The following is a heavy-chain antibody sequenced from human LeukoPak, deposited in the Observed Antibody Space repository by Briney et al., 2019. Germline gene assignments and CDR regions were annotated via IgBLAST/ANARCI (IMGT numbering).Heavy chain of an antibody. CDR1: GFTFSSYN. J-gene: IGHJ1*01. CDR2: ISTRGSYI. V-gene: IGHV3-21*01. Sequence: PGGSLRLSCAASGFTFSSYNMNWVRQAPGKGLEWVSSISTRGSYIYYADSVKGRFTISRDNAKNSLFLQMNSLRAEDTAVYYCARAEVLLWFGESPGAEYFQHWGQGTLVTVSP. D-gene: IGHD3-10*01. CDR3: ARAEVLLWFGESPGAEYFQH.